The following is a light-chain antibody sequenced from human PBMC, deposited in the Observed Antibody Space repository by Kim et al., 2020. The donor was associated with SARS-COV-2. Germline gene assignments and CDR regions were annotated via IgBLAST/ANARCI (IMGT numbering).Light chain of an antibody. V-gene: IGKV3-11*01. CDR3: QQRSNWPLT. J-gene: IGKJ4*01. Sequence: LSPGEGAPLPCRASQSVSSYLAWYQQKPGQAPRLLIYDASNRATGIPARFSGSGSGTGFTLTISSLEPEDFAVYYCQQRSNWPLTFGGGTKVDIK. CDR2: DAS. CDR1: QSVSSY.